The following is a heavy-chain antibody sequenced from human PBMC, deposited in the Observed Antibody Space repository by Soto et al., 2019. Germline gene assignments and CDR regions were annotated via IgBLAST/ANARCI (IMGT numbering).Heavy chain of an antibody. J-gene: IGHJ6*03. Sequence: QVQLVQSGAEVKKPGASVKISCKASTYTFTTDYMHWVRQAPGQGLEWMGIINPSGSSTTYAQDFQGRVTMTRDTSTSTVYMDLSSLRSDDTGVYYCARARGPNGVCYGPHHYYYMAVWGEGTTVTVSS. CDR1: TYTFTTDY. CDR3: ARARGPNGVCYGPHHYYYMAV. V-gene: IGHV1-46*03. CDR2: INPSGSST. D-gene: IGHD2-8*01.